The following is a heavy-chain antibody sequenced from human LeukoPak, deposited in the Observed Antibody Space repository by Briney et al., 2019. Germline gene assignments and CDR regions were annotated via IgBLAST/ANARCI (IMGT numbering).Heavy chain of an antibody. CDR3: VKDHPVLST. Sequence: PGGSLRLSCAASGFTFDDSGMHWVRQAAGKGLEWVSLISGDGGRAYYGDSVKGRFTISRDNSKNSLYLEMNSLTSEDTALYYCVKDHPVLSTWGQGTKVTVSS. CDR1: GFTFDDSG. J-gene: IGHJ3*01. V-gene: IGHV3-43*02. CDR2: ISGDGGRA. D-gene: IGHD2-15*01.